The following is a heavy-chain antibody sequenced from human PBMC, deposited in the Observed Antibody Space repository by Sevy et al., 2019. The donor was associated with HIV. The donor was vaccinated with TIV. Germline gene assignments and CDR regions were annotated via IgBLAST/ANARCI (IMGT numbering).Heavy chain of an antibody. CDR1: GGSISSYY. CDR2: IYYSGST. D-gene: IGHD1-26*01. Sequence: SETLSLTCTVSGGSISSYYWSWIRQPPGKGLEWIGYIYYSGSTNYNPSLKSRVTISVDTSKNQFSLKLSSVTAADTAVYYGAREDSGSHFYWGQGTLVTVSS. V-gene: IGHV4-59*01. CDR3: AREDSGSHFY. J-gene: IGHJ4*02.